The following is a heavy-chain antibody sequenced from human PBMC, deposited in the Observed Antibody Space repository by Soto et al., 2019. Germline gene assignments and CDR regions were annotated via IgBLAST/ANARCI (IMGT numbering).Heavy chain of an antibody. CDR3: ARVECTNGVCYAAY. J-gene: IGHJ4*02. CDR2: IYSGDST. V-gene: IGHV3-53*01. D-gene: IGHD2-8*01. Sequence: GSLRLSCAASGFTVSSNYMTWVRQAPGEGLEWVSVIYSGDSTYYADSAKGRFTISRDNSKNTLYLQMNSLRAEDTAVYYCARVECTNGVCYAAYWGQGTLVTVSS. CDR1: GFTVSSNY.